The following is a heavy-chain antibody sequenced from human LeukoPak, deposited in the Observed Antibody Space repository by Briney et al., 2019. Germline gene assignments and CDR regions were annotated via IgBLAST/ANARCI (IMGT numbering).Heavy chain of an antibody. J-gene: IGHJ3*02. D-gene: IGHD3-22*01. V-gene: IGHV1-18*01. CDR1: GYTFTSYG. CDR2: ISAYNGNT. CDR3: ARWPFYDSSGYYGGDDAFDI. Sequence: ASVKVSCKASGYTFTSYGISWVRQAPGQGLEWMGWISAYNGNTNYAQKLQGRVTMTTDTSTSTAYMELRSLRSDDTAVYYCARWPFYDSSGYYGGDDAFDIRGQGTMVTVSS.